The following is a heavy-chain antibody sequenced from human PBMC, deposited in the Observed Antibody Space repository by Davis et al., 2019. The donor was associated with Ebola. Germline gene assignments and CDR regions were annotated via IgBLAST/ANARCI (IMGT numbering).Heavy chain of an antibody. CDR1: GYTFTSYG. CDR3: ARDRAERDGDSWSYYYYYMDV. Sequence: ASVKVSCKASGYTFTSYGISWVRQAPGQGLEWMGWISAYNGNTNYAQKLQGRVTMTKDTSTRTAYLEQSRLRSDDTAVYYCARDRAERDGDSWSYYYYYMDVWGKGTTVTVSS. D-gene: IGHD6-13*01. J-gene: IGHJ6*03. CDR2: ISAYNGNT. V-gene: IGHV1-18*01.